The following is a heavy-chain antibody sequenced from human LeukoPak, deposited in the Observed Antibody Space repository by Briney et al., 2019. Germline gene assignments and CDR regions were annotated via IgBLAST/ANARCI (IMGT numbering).Heavy chain of an antibody. D-gene: IGHD6-19*01. V-gene: IGHV1-2*02. CDR2: INPNSGGT. CDR3: ARVSRRAVAATLLQY. Sequence: ASVKVSCKASGYTFTGYYMHWVRQAPGQGLEWMGWINPNSGGTNYAQKFQGRVTMTRDTSISTAYMEPSRLRSDDTAVYYCARVSRRAVAATLLQYWGQGTLVTVSS. CDR1: GYTFTGYY. J-gene: IGHJ4*02.